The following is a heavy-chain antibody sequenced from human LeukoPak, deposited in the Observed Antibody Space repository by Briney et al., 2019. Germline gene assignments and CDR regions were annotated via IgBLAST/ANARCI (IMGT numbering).Heavy chain of an antibody. J-gene: IGHJ4*02. D-gene: IGHD5-18*01. Sequence: GGSLRLSCAASGFTFSSYRMSWVCQAPGKGLGWVANIKQDGSEKYYVDSVTGRFTISRDNAKNTLYLQMNSLRAEDTAVYYCARTRGYSYGLFDYWGQGTLVTVSS. CDR1: GFTFSSYR. V-gene: IGHV3-7*01. CDR2: IKQDGSEK. CDR3: ARTRGYSYGLFDY.